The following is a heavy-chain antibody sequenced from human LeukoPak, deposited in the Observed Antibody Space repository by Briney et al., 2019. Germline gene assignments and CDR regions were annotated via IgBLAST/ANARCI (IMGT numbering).Heavy chain of an antibody. D-gene: IGHD6-19*01. CDR1: GGSFSGYY. CDR3: ARGLAVAGTNPYYYYGMDV. J-gene: IGHJ6*02. CDR2: INHSGST. V-gene: IGHV4-34*01. Sequence: PSETLSLTCAVYGGSFSGYYWSWIRQPPGKGLAWIGEINHSGSTNYNPSLKSRVTISVDTSKNQFSLKLSSVTAADTAVYYCARGLAVAGTNPYYYYGMDVWGQGTTVTVSS.